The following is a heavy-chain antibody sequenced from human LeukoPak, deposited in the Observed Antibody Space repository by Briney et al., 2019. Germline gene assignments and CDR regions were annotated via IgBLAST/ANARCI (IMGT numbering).Heavy chain of an antibody. V-gene: IGHV1-2*02. Sequence: GASVKVSCKASGYTFTGYYMHWVRQAPGQGLEWMGWINPSSGGTNYAQKFQGRVTMTRDTSISTAYMELSRLRSDDTAVYYCARGNYDILTGYYIFDYWGQGTLVTVSS. CDR3: ARGNYDILTGYYIFDY. D-gene: IGHD3-9*01. J-gene: IGHJ4*02. CDR2: INPSSGGT. CDR1: GYTFTGYY.